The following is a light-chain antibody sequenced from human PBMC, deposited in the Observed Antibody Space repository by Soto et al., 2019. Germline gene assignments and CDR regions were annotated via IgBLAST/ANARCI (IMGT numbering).Light chain of an antibody. CDR2: GAS. CDR3: QQRGNWPLYT. Sequence: EFVLTQSPATLSLSPGERATLSCRASQSVSSYLAWYQQKPGQAPRLLIYGASNRATGIPARFSGSGSGTDFALTITSLEPEDFAVYYCQQRGNWPLYTFGQGTKLEIK. V-gene: IGKV3-11*01. CDR1: QSVSSY. J-gene: IGKJ2*01.